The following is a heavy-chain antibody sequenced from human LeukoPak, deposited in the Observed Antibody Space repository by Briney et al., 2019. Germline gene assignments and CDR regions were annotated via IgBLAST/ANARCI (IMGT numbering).Heavy chain of an antibody. J-gene: IGHJ4*02. CDR1: GGSISSGGYY. CDR2: IYHSGST. D-gene: IGHD6-6*01. CDR3: ASSPRPNYFDF. Sequence: SETLSLTCTVSGGSISSGGYYWSWIRQPPGKGLERIGYIYHSGSTYYNPSLKSRVTISVDRSKNQFSLKLSSVTAADTAVYYCASSPRPNYFDFWGQGTLVTVSS. V-gene: IGHV4-30-2*01.